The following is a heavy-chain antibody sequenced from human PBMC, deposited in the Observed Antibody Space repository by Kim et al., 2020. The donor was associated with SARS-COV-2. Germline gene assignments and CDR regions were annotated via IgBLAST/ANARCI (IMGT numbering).Heavy chain of an antibody. J-gene: IGHJ6*02. CDR2: TYYRSKWYN. Sequence: SQTLSLTCAISGDSVSSNSAAWNWIRQSPSRGLEWLGRTYYRSKWYNDYAVSVKSRITINPDTSKNQFSLQLNSVTPEDTAVYYCAGVLGPSSGWRSNIYYYYGMDVWGQGTTVTVSS. CDR1: GDSVSSNSAA. V-gene: IGHV6-1*01. CDR3: AGVLGPSSGWRSNIYYYYGMDV. D-gene: IGHD6-19*01.